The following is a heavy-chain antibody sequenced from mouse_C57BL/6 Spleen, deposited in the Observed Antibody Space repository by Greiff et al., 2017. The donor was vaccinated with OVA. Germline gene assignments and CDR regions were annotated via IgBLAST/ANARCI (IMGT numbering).Heavy chain of an antibody. D-gene: IGHD1-1*01. Sequence: EVQLKESGPELVKPGASVKISCKASGYSFTGYYMNWVKQSPEKSLEWIGEINPSTGGTTYNQKFKAKATLTVDKSSSTAYMQLKSLTSEDSAVYYCARSSLRYGSNYFDYWGQGTTLTVSS. J-gene: IGHJ2*01. CDR1: GYSFTGYY. V-gene: IGHV1-42*01. CDR3: ARSSLRYGSNYFDY. CDR2: INPSTGGT.